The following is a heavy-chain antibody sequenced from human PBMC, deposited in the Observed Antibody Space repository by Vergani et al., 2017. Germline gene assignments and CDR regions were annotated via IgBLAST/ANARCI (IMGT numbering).Heavy chain of an antibody. CDR1: GFTFSSYG. V-gene: IGHV3-33*01. J-gene: IGHJ4*02. CDR3: ARDEHSGYDYDFDY. Sequence: QVQLVESGGGVVQPGRSLRLSCAASGFTFSSYGMHWVRQAPGKGLGWVAVIWYDGSNKYYAYSVKGRFTISRDNSKNTLYLQMNSLRAEDTAVYYCARDEHSGYDYDFDYWGQGTLVTVSS. D-gene: IGHD5-12*01. CDR2: IWYDGSNK.